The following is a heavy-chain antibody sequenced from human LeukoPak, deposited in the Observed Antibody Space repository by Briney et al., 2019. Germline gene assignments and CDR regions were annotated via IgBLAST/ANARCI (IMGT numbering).Heavy chain of an antibody. CDR3: ARCSTVRSYYFDY. CDR1: GFTVSSNY. V-gene: IGHV3-53*01. D-gene: IGHD1-26*01. Sequence: GGSLRLSCAASGFTVSSNYMSWVRQAPGKGLEWVSVIYSGGSTYYADSVKGRFTISRDNSKNTLYLQMNSLRAEDTSVYYCARCSTVRSYYFDYWPQGTLVNGAS. CDR2: IYSGGST. J-gene: IGHJ4*02.